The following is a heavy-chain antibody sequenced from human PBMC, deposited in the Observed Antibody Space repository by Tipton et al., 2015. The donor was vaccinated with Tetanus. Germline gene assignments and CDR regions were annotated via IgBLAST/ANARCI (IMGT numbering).Heavy chain of an antibody. Sequence: SLRLSCVASGFIVSSHYMSWVRQAPGKGLEWVSVMYSGGDTYYVDSVKGRFSISRDNAKNTLYLQMNSLRVEDTAVYYCVGDGGSSGRLAYWGQGTLVTVSS. CDR2: MYSGGDT. J-gene: IGHJ4*02. V-gene: IGHV3-53*01. D-gene: IGHD6-19*01. CDR1: GFIVSSHY. CDR3: VGDGGSSGRLAY.